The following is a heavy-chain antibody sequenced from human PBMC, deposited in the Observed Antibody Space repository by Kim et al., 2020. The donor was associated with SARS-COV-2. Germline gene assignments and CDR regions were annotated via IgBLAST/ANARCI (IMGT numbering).Heavy chain of an antibody. CDR1: GGSFSGYY. J-gene: IGHJ6*03. Sequence: SETLSLTCAVYGGSFSGYYWSWIRQPPGKGLEWIGEINHSGSTNYNPSLKSRVTISVDTSKNQFSLKLSSVTAADTAVYYCARKGSWTTAYYYYYMDVWGKGTTVTVSS. CDR2: INHSGST. CDR3: ARKGSWTTAYYYYYMDV. V-gene: IGHV4-34*01. D-gene: IGHD4-4*01.